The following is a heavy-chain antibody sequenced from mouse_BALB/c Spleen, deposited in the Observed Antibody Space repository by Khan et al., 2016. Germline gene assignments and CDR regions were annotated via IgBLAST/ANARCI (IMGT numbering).Heavy chain of an antibody. Sequence: VQLKESGAELVKPGASVKLSCTAAGFNIKDTYMHWVKQRPEQGLEWIGRIDPANGNTKYDPKFQGKATITADTSSNTAYLQLSSLTSEDTAVYYCAEGLGRGDARDYWGKGTSVTVSS. V-gene: IGHV14-3*02. CDR1: GFNIKDTY. J-gene: IGHJ4*01. CDR3: AEGLGRGDARDY. CDR2: IDPANGNT. D-gene: IGHD4-1*01.